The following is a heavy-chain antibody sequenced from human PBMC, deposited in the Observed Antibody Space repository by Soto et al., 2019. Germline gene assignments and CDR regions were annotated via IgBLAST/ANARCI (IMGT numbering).Heavy chain of an antibody. CDR2: IYYSGTT. Sequence: SETLSLTCAVSGDSVSNDNYYWSWIRQPPGKGLEWIGYIYYSGTTNYNSYLKSRLSLSVDMSKNQFSLKLASVTAADTAVYFCARSQRGRTAFTFDYWGQGALVTVSS. CDR1: GDSVSNDNYY. CDR3: ARSQRGRTAFTFDY. V-gene: IGHV4-61*01. J-gene: IGHJ4*02. D-gene: IGHD3-16*01.